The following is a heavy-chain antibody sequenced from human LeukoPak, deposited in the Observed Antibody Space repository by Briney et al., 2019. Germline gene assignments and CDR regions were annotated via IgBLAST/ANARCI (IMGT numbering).Heavy chain of an antibody. D-gene: IGHD6-13*01. CDR2: IYYSGST. CDR3: AREKEEQLVGDQGAFDI. CDR1: GGSISSYY. V-gene: IGHV4-59*01. J-gene: IGHJ3*02. Sequence: SETLSLTCTVSGGSISSYYWSWIRQPPGKGLEWIGYIYYSGSTNYNPSLKSRVTISVDTSKNQFSLKLSSVTAADTAVYYCAREKEEQLVGDQGAFDIWGQGTMVTVSS.